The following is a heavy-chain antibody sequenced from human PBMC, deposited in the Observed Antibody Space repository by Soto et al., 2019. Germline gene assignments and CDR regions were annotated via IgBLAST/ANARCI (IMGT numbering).Heavy chain of an antibody. D-gene: IGHD3-22*01. CDR1: GGSISRYY. Sequence: SETLSLTCTASGGSISRYYWSWIRQTPGKGLEWIGYLYNTGSTIYNPSLESRVTISVDTSKNQFSLKLSSVTAADTAVYYCASIYDSSGYYYGNNWFDPWGQGTLVTVS. J-gene: IGHJ5*02. CDR3: ASIYDSSGYYYGNNWFDP. CDR2: LYNTGST. V-gene: IGHV4-59*12.